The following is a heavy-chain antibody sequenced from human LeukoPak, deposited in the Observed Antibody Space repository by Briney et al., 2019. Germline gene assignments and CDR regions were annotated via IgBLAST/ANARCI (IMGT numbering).Heavy chain of an antibody. CDR1: GFTFSSYG. CDR3: ARGYCSGGSCNYYYGMDV. CDR2: IWYDGSNK. Sequence: GRSLRLSCAASGFTFSSYGMHWVRQAPGKGLEWVAVIWYDGSNKYYADSVKGRFTISRDNSKNTLYLQMNSLRAEDTAVYYRARGYCSGGSCNYYYGMDVWGQGTTVTVSS. D-gene: IGHD2-15*01. V-gene: IGHV3-33*01. J-gene: IGHJ6*02.